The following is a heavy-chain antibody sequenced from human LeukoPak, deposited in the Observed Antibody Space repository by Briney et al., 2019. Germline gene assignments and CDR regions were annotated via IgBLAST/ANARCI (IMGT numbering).Heavy chain of an antibody. J-gene: IGHJ4*02. CDR1: GFTFSSYA. V-gene: IGHV3-30-3*02. CDR3: AKQLGYCSNGSCYFPY. Sequence: GGSLRLSCAASGFTFSSYAMHWVRQAPGKGLEWVAVISYDGSNKYYADSVQGRFTISRDNSKSTLCLQMNSLRAEDTAVYYCAKQLGYCSNGSCYFPYWGQGTLVTVSS. CDR2: ISYDGSNK. D-gene: IGHD2-15*01.